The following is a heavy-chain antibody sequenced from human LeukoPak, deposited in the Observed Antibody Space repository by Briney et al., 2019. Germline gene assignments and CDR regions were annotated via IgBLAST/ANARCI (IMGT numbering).Heavy chain of an antibody. J-gene: IGHJ4*02. V-gene: IGHV1-46*01. D-gene: IGHD2-21*02. CDR3: ARVNRRMVTAIPYYFDY. Sequence: ASVKVSCKASGYTFSIYDINWVRQATGQGLEWMGIINPSGGSTSYAQKFQGRVTMTRDTSTSTVYMELSSLRSEDTAVYYCARVNRRMVTAIPYYFDYWGQGTLVTVSS. CDR1: GYTFSIYD. CDR2: INPSGGST.